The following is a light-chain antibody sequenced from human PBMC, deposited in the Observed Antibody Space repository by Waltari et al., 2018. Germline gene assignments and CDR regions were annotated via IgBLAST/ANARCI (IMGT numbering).Light chain of an antibody. Sequence: SYGLTQPPSLSVSPGQTATITCSGDTLGDRYVSWYQQKPGKSPVLVISQDIKRPSGIPYRFSGSNSGNTPTLTISGTQTMDEADYFCQACDSNNVVFAGGTRLTIL. CDR2: QDI. CDR1: TLGDRY. J-gene: IGLJ2*01. V-gene: IGLV3-1*01. CDR3: QACDSNNVV.